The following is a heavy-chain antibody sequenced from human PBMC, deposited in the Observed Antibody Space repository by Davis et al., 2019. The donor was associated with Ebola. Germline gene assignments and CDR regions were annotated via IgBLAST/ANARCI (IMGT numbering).Heavy chain of an antibody. Sequence: PGGSLRLSCAASGFTFSSYAMSWVRQAPGKGLEWVSTISGGFDSTSTYYVDSVKGRFTISRDNSKNTLYLQMNSLRAEDTAVYYCAKEDGVAVVGTDYWGQGTLVTVSS. D-gene: IGHD6-19*01. CDR3: AKEDGVAVVGTDY. CDR1: GFTFSSYA. J-gene: IGHJ4*02. CDR2: ISGGFDSTST. V-gene: IGHV3-23*01.